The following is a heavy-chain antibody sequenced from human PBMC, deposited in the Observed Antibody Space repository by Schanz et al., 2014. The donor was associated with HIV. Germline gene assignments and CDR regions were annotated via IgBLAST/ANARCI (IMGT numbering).Heavy chain of an antibody. Sequence: QVRLQQWGAGPLKPSETLSLTCAVYGESFSGHFWAWIRQPPERGLEWIGEINPSGTSNYNPSLKSRVALSVDTSKQQFSLRLNSMTAADTAVYFCARHRLRGIAEGCWFDPWGQGTLVTVSS. V-gene: IGHV4-34*02. CDR1: GESFSGHF. J-gene: IGHJ5*02. D-gene: IGHD6-13*01. CDR2: INPSGTS. CDR3: ARHRLRGIAEGCWFDP.